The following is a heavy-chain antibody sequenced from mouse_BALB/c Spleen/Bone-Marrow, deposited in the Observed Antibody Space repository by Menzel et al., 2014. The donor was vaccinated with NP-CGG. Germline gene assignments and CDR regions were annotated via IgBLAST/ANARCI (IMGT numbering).Heavy chain of an antibody. CDR3: ARRLRSAMDY. V-gene: IGHV14-3*02. J-gene: IGHJ4*01. Sequence: EVHLVESGAELVKPGASVKLSCTASGFNIKDTYIHWVKQRPEQGLEWIGRIDPANGNTKYDPKFRGKATITADTSSNTAYLQLSSLTSEDTAVYYCARRLRSAMDYWGQGTSVTVSS. D-gene: IGHD1-1*01. CDR1: GFNIKDTY. CDR2: IDPANGNT.